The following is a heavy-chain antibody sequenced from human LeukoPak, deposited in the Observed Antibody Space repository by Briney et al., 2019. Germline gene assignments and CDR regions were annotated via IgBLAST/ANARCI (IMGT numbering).Heavy chain of an antibody. J-gene: IGHJ4*02. Sequence: SETLSLTCTVSGGSISSYYWSWIRQPPGKGLELIGYIYYSGSTNYSPSLKSRVTISVDTSKNQFSLKLSSVTAADTAVYYCPRALPHRYSYGYGAFDYWGQGTLVTVSS. CDR3: PRALPHRYSYGYGAFDY. V-gene: IGHV4-59*01. D-gene: IGHD5-18*01. CDR1: GGSISSYY. CDR2: IYYSGST.